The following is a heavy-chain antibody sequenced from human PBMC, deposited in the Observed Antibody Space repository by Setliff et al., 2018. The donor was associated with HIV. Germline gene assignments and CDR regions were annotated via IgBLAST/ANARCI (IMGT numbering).Heavy chain of an antibody. D-gene: IGHD3-22*01. V-gene: IGHV3-66*01. J-gene: IGHJ4*02. Sequence: GGSLRLSCAASGFTFSSYVMNWVRQVPGKGLEWVSVIYSGGTTYYADSVKGRFTISRDNAKNTLYLQMNSLRAEDTAVYYCARVDYYDSSGYYDYWGQGTLVTVSS. CDR1: GFTFSSYV. CDR3: ARVDYYDSSGYYDY. CDR2: IYSGGTT.